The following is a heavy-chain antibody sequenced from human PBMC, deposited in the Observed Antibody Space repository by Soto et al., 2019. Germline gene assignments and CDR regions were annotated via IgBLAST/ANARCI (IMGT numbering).Heavy chain of an antibody. CDR1: GCSFGSCA. Sequence: WGSLCLSCSASGCSFGSCALHWVRQCPAKGLVYVSAVTSYGGSVYYADSLKGRFSISRDNFQNTLYLHLSRLKAEDKAVYYCVKDVGATITCYNCALDLWGKGTRVTV. V-gene: IGHV3-64D*06. J-gene: IGHJ3*01. CDR2: VTSYGGSV. CDR3: VKDVGATITCYNCALDL. D-gene: IGHD1-26*01.